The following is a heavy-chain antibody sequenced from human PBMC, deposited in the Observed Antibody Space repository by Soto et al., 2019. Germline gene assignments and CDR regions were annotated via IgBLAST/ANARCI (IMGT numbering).Heavy chain of an antibody. CDR1: GFTFSTYA. CDR2: LTPSGGET. CDR3: AHPRGYGVFDAYDI. Sequence: HPGGSLRLSCEASGFTFSTYAMSWVHQAPGKGLEWVSALTPSGGETFYADSVKGRFTISRDNSMNALYLQMNSLRIEDTAVYYCAHPRGYGVFDAYDIWGQGTMVTVSS. V-gene: IGHV3-23*01. J-gene: IGHJ3*02. D-gene: IGHD4-17*01.